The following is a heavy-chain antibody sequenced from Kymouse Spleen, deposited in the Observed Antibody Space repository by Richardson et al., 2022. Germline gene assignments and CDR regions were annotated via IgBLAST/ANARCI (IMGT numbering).Heavy chain of an antibody. CDR3: ARAAAAPKGTHYGMDV. D-gene: IGHD6-13*01. CDR2: INHSGST. J-gene: IGHJ6*02. Sequence: QVQLQQWGAGLLKPSETLSLTCAVYGGSFSGYYWSWIRQPPGKGLEWIGEINHSGSTNYNPSLKSRVTISVDTSKNQFSLKLSSVTAADTAVYYCARAAAAPKGTHYGMDVWGQGTTVTVSS. CDR1: GGSFSGYY. V-gene: IGHV4-34*01.